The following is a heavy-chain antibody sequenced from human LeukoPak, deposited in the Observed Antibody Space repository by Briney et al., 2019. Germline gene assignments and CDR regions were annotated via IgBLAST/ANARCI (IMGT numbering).Heavy chain of an antibody. Sequence: PGGSLRLSCAASGFTFSTYSINWVRQAPGKGLEWVSSISSGSSYIYYADSVKGRFTISRDNAKNSLYLQMNSLRAEDTAVYYCARANGNDAFDIWGQGTMVTVSS. J-gene: IGHJ3*02. D-gene: IGHD4-17*01. V-gene: IGHV3-21*01. CDR3: ARANGNDAFDI. CDR2: ISSGSSYI. CDR1: GFTFSTYS.